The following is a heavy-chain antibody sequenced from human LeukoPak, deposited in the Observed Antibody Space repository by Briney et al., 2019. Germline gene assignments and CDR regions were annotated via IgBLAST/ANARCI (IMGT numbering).Heavy chain of an antibody. Sequence: GGSLRLSCAASGFTFSSYAMHWVRQAPGKGLEWVAVISYDGSNKYYADSVKGRFTISRDNSKNTLYLQMNSLRAEDTAVYYCARSGDSSHLDAFDIWGQGRMVTVSS. D-gene: IGHD3-22*01. CDR3: ARSGDSSHLDAFDI. CDR1: GFTFSSYA. V-gene: IGHV3-30-3*01. J-gene: IGHJ3*02. CDR2: ISYDGSNK.